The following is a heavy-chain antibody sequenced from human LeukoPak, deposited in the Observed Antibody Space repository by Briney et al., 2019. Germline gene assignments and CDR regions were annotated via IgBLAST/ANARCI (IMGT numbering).Heavy chain of an antibody. CDR2: ISYDGSNK. Sequence: PGGSLRLSCAASGFTFSSYGMHWVRQAPGKGLEWVAVISYDGSNKYYADSVKGRFTISRDNSKNTLYLQMNSLRAEDTAVYYCAKDGYMITFGGVIVTHYFDYWGQGTLVTVSS. V-gene: IGHV3-30*18. CDR3: AKDGYMITFGGVIVTHYFDY. D-gene: IGHD3-16*02. CDR1: GFTFSSYG. J-gene: IGHJ4*02.